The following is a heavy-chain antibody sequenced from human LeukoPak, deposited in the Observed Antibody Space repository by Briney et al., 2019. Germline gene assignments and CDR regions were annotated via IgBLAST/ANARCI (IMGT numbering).Heavy chain of an antibody. CDR3: ARDRGSGSYEGYYFDY. Sequence: QPGGSLRLSCVASGFTFSGYGMRWVRQAPGKGLEWVAIIWYDGNKKYYADSVMGRFTISRDNSKNTLYLQMNSLRAEDTAVYYCARDRGSGSYEGYYFDYWGQGTLVTVSS. CDR1: GFTFSGYG. D-gene: IGHD3-10*01. CDR2: IWYDGNKK. V-gene: IGHV3-33*01. J-gene: IGHJ4*02.